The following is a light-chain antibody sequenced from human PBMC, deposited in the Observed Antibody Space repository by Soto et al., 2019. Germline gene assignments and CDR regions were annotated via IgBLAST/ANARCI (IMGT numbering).Light chain of an antibody. J-gene: IGLJ1*01. CDR1: SSDVGCYNL. Sequence: QSALTQPASVSGSPGQSITISCTGTSSDVGCYNLVSWYQQHPGKAPKLMIYEGSKRPSGVSNRFSGSKSGNTASLTISGLQAEDEADYYCCSYAGSYTVDVFGSGTKV. CDR3: CSYAGSYTVDV. CDR2: EGS. V-gene: IGLV2-23*01.